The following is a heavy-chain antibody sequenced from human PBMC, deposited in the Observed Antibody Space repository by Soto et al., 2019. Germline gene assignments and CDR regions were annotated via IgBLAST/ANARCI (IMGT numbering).Heavy chain of an antibody. J-gene: IGHJ5*02. CDR1: GGSISSSSYY. V-gene: IGHV4-39*01. Sequence: SETLSLTCTVSGGSISSSSYYWGWIRQPPGKGLEWIGSIYYSGSTYYNPSLKSRVTISVDTSKNQFSLKLSSVTAADTAVYYCAAKKYYYGSGSYYNTNWFDPWGQGTLVTVSS. D-gene: IGHD3-10*01. CDR3: AAKKYYYGSGSYYNTNWFDP. CDR2: IYYSGST.